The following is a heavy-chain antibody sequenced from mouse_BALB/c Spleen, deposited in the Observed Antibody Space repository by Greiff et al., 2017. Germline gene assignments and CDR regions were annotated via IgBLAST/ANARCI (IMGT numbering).Heavy chain of an antibody. J-gene: IGHJ2*01. CDR3: ARPVASPYYFDY. V-gene: IGHV1-69*02. D-gene: IGHD1-1*01. CDR2: IDPSDSYT. CDR1: GYTFTSYW. Sequence: VQLQQPGAELVKPGASVKLSCKASGYTFTSYWMHWVKQRPGQGLEWIGEIDPSDSYTNYNQKFKGKATLTVDKSSSTAYMQLSSLTSEDSAVYYCARPVASPYYFDYWGQGTTLTVSS.